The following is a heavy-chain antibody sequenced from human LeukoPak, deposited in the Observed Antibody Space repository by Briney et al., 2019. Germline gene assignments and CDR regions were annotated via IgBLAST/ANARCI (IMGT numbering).Heavy chain of an antibody. D-gene: IGHD1-1*01. CDR3: ARHLQIRGWFDP. V-gene: IGHV4-34*01. CDR2: INHSGST. CDR1: GGSFRGYY. Sequence: SETLSLTCAVYGGSFRGYYWSWIRQPPGKGLEWIGEINHSGSTNYNPSLKSRVTISVDTPKNQFSLKLSSVTAADTAVYYCARHLQIRGWFDPWGQGTLVTVSS. J-gene: IGHJ5*02.